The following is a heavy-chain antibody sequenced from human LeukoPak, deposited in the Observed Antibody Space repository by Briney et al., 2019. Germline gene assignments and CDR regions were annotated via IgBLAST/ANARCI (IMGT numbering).Heavy chain of an antibody. J-gene: IGHJ4*02. CDR3: ARNWNYYDQ. Sequence: GGSLRLSCAASGFTISKYWMHWVRQAPGKGLVWVSRINSDGSDTTYADTVKGRFTISRDNAKNTLYLQMNSLRAEDTALYYCARNWNYYDQWGQGTLVTVSS. D-gene: IGHD1-1*01. V-gene: IGHV3-74*03. CDR2: INSDGSDT. CDR1: GFTISKYW.